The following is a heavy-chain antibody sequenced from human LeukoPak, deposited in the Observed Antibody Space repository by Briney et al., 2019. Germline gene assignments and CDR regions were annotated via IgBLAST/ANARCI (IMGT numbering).Heavy chain of an antibody. CDR3: ARDGYNDEYFQH. CDR1: GYTFTGYY. V-gene: IGHV1-2*02. D-gene: IGHD5-24*01. Sequence: EASVKVSCXASGYTFTGYYMHWVRQAPGQGLEWMEWINPNSGGTNYAQKFQGRVTMTRDTSISTAYMELSRLRSDDTAVYYCARDGYNDEYFQHWGQGTLVTVSS. J-gene: IGHJ1*01. CDR2: INPNSGGT.